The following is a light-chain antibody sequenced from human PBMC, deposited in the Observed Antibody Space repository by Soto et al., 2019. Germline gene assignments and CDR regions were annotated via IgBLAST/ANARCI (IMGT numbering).Light chain of an antibody. CDR3: CSYAGSSTVGYV. V-gene: IGLV2-23*02. J-gene: IGLJ1*01. Sequence: QSALTQPASVSGSPGQSITISCTGTSSDIGRYNLVSWYQQHPGKDSKLMIYEVTKRPSGVSSRFSGSKSGNTASLTISGLQAEDEADYYCCSYAGSSTVGYVFGSGTKLTVL. CDR2: EVT. CDR1: SSDIGRYNL.